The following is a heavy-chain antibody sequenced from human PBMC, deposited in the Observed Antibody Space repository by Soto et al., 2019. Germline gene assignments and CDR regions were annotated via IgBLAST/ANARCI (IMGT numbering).Heavy chain of an antibody. V-gene: IGHV4-59*08. D-gene: IGHD3-3*01. J-gene: IGHJ4*02. CDR1: GGSISSYY. Sequence: SETLSLTCTVSGGSISSYYWSWIRQSPGKGLEWMGYIFYSGSTKYNPSLKSRVTMSVDTSKSQLSLRLTSVTAADAAVYYCARASTLFGVVLTDWGQGSLATVSS. CDR3: ARASTLFGVVLTD. CDR2: IFYSGST.